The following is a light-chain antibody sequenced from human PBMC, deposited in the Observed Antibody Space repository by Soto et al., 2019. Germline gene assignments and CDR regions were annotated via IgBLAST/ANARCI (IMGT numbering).Light chain of an antibody. Sequence: DIEMIQSPSTLSASVGDRVTITCRASQSISSWLAWYQQKLGRAPRLLIYDASSLESGVPSRFSGSGYGTEFTLTISSLQPDDFATYYCQQYNTYSSLTFGGGTKVDIK. CDR2: DAS. CDR3: QQYNTYSSLT. J-gene: IGKJ4*01. CDR1: QSISSW. V-gene: IGKV1-5*01.